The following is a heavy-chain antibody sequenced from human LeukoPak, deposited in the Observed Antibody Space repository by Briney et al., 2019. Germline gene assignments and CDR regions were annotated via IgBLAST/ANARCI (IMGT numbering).Heavy chain of an antibody. CDR3: ARDQGYTFGYGMDV. V-gene: IGHV3-53*01. Sequence: PGGSLRLSCAASGFTVSSNYMSWVRQAPGKGLEWVSVIYSGGNTYYADSVTGRFTISRDNSKNTLYLQMNSLRAKDTAVYYCARDQGYTFGYGMDVWGKGTTVTVSS. CDR1: GFTVSSNY. D-gene: IGHD2-2*02. J-gene: IGHJ6*04. CDR2: IYSGGNT.